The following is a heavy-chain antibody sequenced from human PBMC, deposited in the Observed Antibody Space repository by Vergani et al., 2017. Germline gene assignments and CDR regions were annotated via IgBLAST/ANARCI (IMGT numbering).Heavy chain of an antibody. CDR2: IYYSGST. CDR1: GGSISSSSYY. J-gene: IGHJ5*02. V-gene: IGHV4-39*07. Sequence: QLQLQESGPGLVKPSETLSLTCTVSGGSISSSSYYWGWIRQPPGKGLEWIGSIYYSGSTYYNPSRKSRVTMSVDTCKNQVSRKLSSVTAADTAVYYCASEGVITIFGVVTYNWFDPWGQGTLVTVSS. CDR3: ASEGVITIFGVVTYNWFDP. D-gene: IGHD3-3*01.